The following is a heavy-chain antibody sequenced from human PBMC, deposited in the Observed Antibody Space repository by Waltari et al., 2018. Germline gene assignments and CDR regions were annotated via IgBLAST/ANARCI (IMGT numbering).Heavy chain of an antibody. CDR3: AKSPLLVVIAHLFDY. J-gene: IGHJ4*02. V-gene: IGHV3-9*01. Sequence: EVQLVESGGGLEQPGRSLRLSCAASGFTFDDYAMHWVRQATGKGLELVSGISWNSGSIGYADSVKGRFTISRDNAKNSLYLQMNSLRAEDTALYYCAKSPLLVVIAHLFDYWGQGTLVTVSS. CDR1: GFTFDDYA. D-gene: IGHD2-21*01. CDR2: ISWNSGSI.